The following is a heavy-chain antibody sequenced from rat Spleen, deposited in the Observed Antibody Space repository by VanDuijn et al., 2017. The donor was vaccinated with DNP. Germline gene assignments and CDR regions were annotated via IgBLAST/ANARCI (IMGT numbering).Heavy chain of an antibody. J-gene: IGHJ2*01. CDR2: ISYSGST. D-gene: IGHD1-7*01. Sequence: EVQLQESGSGLVKPSXSLSLTXXVTGXSIXXXYWRWIRKFPGNKMEYIGHISYSGSTNYNPSLRSRISITRDTSKNHFFLHLNSVTTEDTATYYCARWTRYFDYWGQGVMVTVSS. CDR3: ARWTRYFDY. CDR1: GXSIXXXY. V-gene: IGHV3-1*01.